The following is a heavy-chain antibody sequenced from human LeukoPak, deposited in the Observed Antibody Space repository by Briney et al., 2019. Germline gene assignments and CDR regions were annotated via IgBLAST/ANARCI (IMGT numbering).Heavy chain of an antibody. CDR1: GYTFTGYY. V-gene: IGHV1-2*02. J-gene: IGHJ6*03. Sequence: ASVKVSCKASGYTFTGYYMHWVRQAPGQGLEWMGWINPNSGGTNYAQKFQGRVTMTRDTSTSTAYMELSRLRSDDTAVYYCAGIGALETYYMDVWGKGTTVTISS. CDR3: AGIGALETYYMDV. D-gene: IGHD3-10*01. CDR2: INPNSGGT.